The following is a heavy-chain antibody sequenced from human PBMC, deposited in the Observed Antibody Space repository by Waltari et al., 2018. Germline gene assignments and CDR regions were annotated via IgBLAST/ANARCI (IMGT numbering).Heavy chain of an antibody. CDR3: ARRGGSSPYYYYYGMDV. J-gene: IGHJ6*02. CDR2: IYSGSNT. Sequence: EVQLVESGGGLIQPGGSLRLSCAASGFTVSSNYMSWVRQAPGKGLEWVSVIYSGSNTSYRDTVKGRLTISRKNTKTTLYLPMNSLRAEDTALYYWARRGGSSPYYYYYGMDVWSQGTTVTVSS. D-gene: IGHD1-26*01. V-gene: IGHV3-53*01. CDR1: GFTVSSNY.